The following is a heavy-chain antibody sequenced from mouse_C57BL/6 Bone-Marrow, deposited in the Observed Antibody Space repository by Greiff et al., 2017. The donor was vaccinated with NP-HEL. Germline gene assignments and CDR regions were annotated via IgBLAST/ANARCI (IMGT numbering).Heavy chain of an antibody. CDR1: GYTFTSYW. CDR3: ARSHITTVVNFDY. CDR2: IHPNSGSN. Sequence: QVQLKQPGAELVKPGASVKLSCKASGYTFTSYWMHWVKQRPGQGLEWIGMIHPNSGSNNYKEKFKSKAKMTVDKSSSTAYMQLSSLTSEDSAVYYCARSHITTVVNFDYWGQGTTLTVSS. V-gene: IGHV1-64*01. D-gene: IGHD1-1*01. J-gene: IGHJ2*01.